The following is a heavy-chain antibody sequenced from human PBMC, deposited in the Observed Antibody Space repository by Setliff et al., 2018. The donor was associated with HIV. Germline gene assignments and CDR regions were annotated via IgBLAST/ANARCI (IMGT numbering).Heavy chain of an antibody. J-gene: IGHJ4*02. V-gene: IGHV5-51*01. Sequence: GESLKISCRGSGFTFTTYWIGWVRQMPGKGLEWMWIIYPGDSNIQYSPSFQGQVAISADKSISTAYLQWSSLKASDTAMYYCARGGYCSSANCPPNYWGQGTPVTVSS. CDR2: IYPGDSNI. CDR1: GFTFTTYW. D-gene: IGHD2-2*01. CDR3: ARGGYCSSANCPPNY.